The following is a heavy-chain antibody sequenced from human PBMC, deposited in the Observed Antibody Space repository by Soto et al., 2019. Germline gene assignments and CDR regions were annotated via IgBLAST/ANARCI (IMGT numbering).Heavy chain of an antibody. CDR2: ISGSDDST. V-gene: IGHV3-23*01. CDR3: AKRSSSSPFDY. J-gene: IGHJ4*02. D-gene: IGHD6-6*01. Sequence: EVQLLESGGGLVQPGESLRLSCAASGFTFSSYAMSWVRQAPGKGLEWVSVISGSDDSTYYADSVKGRFTISRDNSKNTLYVQMNSLRAEDTAVYYCAKRSSSSPFDYWGQGTLVTVSS. CDR1: GFTFSSYA.